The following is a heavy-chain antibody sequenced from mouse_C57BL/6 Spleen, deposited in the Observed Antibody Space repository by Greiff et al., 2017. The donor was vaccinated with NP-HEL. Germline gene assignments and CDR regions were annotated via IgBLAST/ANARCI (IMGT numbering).Heavy chain of an antibody. CDR2: IYPRDGST. J-gene: IGHJ4*01. CDR1: GYTFTDHT. Sequence: VQLQQSDAELVKPGASVKISCKVSGYTFTDHTIHWMKQRPEQGLEWIGYIYPRDGSTKYNEKFKGKATLTADKSSSTAYMHLNSLTSEDSAVYFCARWGYYGSSPYYAMDYWGQGTSVTVSS. CDR3: ARWGYYGSSPYYAMDY. V-gene: IGHV1-78*01. D-gene: IGHD1-1*01.